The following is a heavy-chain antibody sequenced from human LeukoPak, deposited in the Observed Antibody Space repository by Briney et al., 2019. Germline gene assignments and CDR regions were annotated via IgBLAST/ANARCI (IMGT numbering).Heavy chain of an antibody. CDR3: ARDYCSSTSCLFDY. V-gene: IGHV1-2*06. J-gene: IGHJ4*02. D-gene: IGHD2-2*01. CDR1: GYTFTGYH. CDR2: INPNSGDT. Sequence: ASVKVSCKASGYTFTGYHMHWVRQAPGQGLEWMGRINPNSGDTNYAQKFQGRVAMTRDTSISTAFMELTRLRSNDTAVYYCARDYCSSTSCLFDYWGQGTLVTVSS.